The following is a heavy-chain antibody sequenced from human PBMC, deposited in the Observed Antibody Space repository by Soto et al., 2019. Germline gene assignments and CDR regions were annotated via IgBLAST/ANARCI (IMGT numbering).Heavy chain of an antibody. J-gene: IGHJ4*02. CDR2: INPNSGDT. CDR3: ATSRISIAVAGETEYYFDY. D-gene: IGHD6-19*01. V-gene: IGHV1-2*04. Sequence: ASVKVSCKASGYIFTGYYMHWVRQAPGQGLEWMGWINPNSGDTNYTQKFQGSVTMTRDTSISTAYMELSRLRSDDTAVYYCATSRISIAVAGETEYYFDYWGQGTLVTVSS. CDR1: GYIFTGYY.